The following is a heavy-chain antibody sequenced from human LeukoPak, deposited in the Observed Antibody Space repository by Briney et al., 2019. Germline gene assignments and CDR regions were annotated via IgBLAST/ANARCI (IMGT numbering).Heavy chain of an antibody. J-gene: IGHJ4*02. Sequence: GGSLRLSCAASGFTFRSKWMSWVRKAPGKGLERVGNIQPDGSEQYPVDSVKGRFTISRDNSKNTLYLQMGSLRAEDMAVYYCARVIPPGYFDYWGQGTLVTVSS. CDR1: GFTFRSKW. V-gene: IGHV3-7*01. D-gene: IGHD2-2*02. CDR2: IQPDGSEQ. CDR3: ARVIPPGYFDY.